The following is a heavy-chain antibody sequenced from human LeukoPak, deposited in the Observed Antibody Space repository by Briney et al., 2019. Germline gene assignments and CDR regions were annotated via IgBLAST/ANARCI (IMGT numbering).Heavy chain of an antibody. CDR3: ERYDFWSGFDY. V-gene: IGHV3-23*01. CDR2: ISGSGDTP. CDR1: GFTFSNYW. J-gene: IGHJ4*02. D-gene: IGHD3-3*01. Sequence: GGSLRLSCAASGFTFSNYWMHWVRQAPGKGLVWVSGISGSGDTPYYADSVKGRFTISRDNSKNTLYLQMNSLRAEDTAVYYCERYDFWSGFDYWGQGTLVTVSS.